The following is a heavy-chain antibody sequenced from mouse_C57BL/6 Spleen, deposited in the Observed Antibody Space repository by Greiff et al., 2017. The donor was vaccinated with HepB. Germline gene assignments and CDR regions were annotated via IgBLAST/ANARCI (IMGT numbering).Heavy chain of an antibody. J-gene: IGHJ3*01. CDR1: GFTFSDYG. CDR2: ISSGSSTI. CDR3: ARDGSAWFAY. V-gene: IGHV5-17*01. Sequence: EVILVQSGGGLVKPGGSLKLSCEASGFTFSDYGMHWVRQAPEKGLEWVAYISSGSSTIYDADTVKGRFTLSRDNAKNTLFLQMTSLRSEDTAMYYCARDGSAWFAYWGQGTLVTVSA. D-gene: IGHD1-1*01.